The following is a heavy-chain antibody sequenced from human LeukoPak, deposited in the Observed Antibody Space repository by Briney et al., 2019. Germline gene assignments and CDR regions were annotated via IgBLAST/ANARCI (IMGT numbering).Heavy chain of an antibody. CDR3: ARGGPRYYYDSSGFYETDY. CDR2: IYYSGST. D-gene: IGHD3-22*01. V-gene: IGHV4-59*12. Sequence: SETLSLTCTVSGGSISSYYWSWIRQPPGKGLEWIGYIYYSGSTNYNPSLKSRVTISVDTSKNQFSLKLSSVTAADTAVYYCARGGPRYYYDSSGFYETDYWGQGTLVTVSS. CDR1: GGSISSYY. J-gene: IGHJ4*02.